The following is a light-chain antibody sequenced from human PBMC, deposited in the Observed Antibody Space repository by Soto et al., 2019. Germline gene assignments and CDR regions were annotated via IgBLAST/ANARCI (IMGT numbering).Light chain of an antibody. V-gene: IGLV2-14*01. CDR1: SSDVGGYNY. CDR3: SSYTSTNTLV. J-gene: IGLJ2*01. CDR2: EVS. Sequence: QLVLTQPASVSGSPGQSITISCTGASSDVGGYNYVSWYQQHPGKAPKLMIYEVSHRPSGVSNRFSASKSGNTASLTISGLQAEDEADYYCSSYTSTNTLVFGGGTKVTVL.